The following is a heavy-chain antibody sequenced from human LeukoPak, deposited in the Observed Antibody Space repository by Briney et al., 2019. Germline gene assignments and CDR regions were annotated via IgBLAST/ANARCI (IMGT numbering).Heavy chain of an antibody. CDR2: IRSDGSDT. Sequence: GGSLRLSCAASGFTFSGYAMTWVRQPPGKGLEWVSRIRSDGSDTRYAESVKGRFTISRDNAKNTLYLQMNSLRAEDTAVYYCARDWFHAIDYWGQGTLVTVSS. CDR3: ARDWFHAIDY. V-gene: IGHV3-74*01. D-gene: IGHD2/OR15-2a*01. CDR1: GFTFSGYA. J-gene: IGHJ4*02.